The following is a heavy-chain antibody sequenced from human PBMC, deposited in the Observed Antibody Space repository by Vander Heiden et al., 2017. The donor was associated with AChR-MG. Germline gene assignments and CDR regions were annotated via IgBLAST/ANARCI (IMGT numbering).Heavy chain of an antibody. CDR3: AKGHGDYEAGQAF. Sequence: EVQLVESGGGLVQPGRSLRLSCAASGFTFDDYAMHWVRQAPGKGLEWVSGISWNSGSIGYADSVKGRFTISRDNAKNSLYLQMNSLRAEDTALYYCAKGHGDYEAGQAFWGQGTLVTVSS. D-gene: IGHD4-17*01. CDR1: GFTFDDYA. CDR2: ISWNSGSI. V-gene: IGHV3-9*01. J-gene: IGHJ4*02.